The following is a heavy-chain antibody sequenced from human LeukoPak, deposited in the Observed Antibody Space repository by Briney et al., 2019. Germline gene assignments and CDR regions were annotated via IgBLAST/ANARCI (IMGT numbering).Heavy chain of an antibody. CDR2: ISSSSSYK. Sequence: GGSLRLSCAASEFTFSSYSMSWVRQAPGKGLEWVSSISSSSSYKYYADSVKGRFTISRDNAKNSLYLQMNSLRAEDTAVYYCARDNEYQFIDYWGQGTLVTVSS. J-gene: IGHJ4*02. CDR3: ARDNEYQFIDY. D-gene: IGHD6-6*01. CDR1: EFTFSSYS. V-gene: IGHV3-21*01.